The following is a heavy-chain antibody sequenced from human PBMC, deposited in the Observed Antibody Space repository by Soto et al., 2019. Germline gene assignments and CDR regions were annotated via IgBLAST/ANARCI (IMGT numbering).Heavy chain of an antibody. CDR1: GFTFSSYW. CDR3: ASWGTTSIAARDAFDI. Sequence: GGSLRLSCAASGFTFSSYWMSWVRQAPGKGLEWVANIKQDGSEKYYVDSVKGRFTISRDNAKNSLYLQMNSLRAEDTAVYYCASWGTTSIAARDAFDIWGQGTMVTV. D-gene: IGHD6-6*01. V-gene: IGHV3-7*01. J-gene: IGHJ3*02. CDR2: IKQDGSEK.